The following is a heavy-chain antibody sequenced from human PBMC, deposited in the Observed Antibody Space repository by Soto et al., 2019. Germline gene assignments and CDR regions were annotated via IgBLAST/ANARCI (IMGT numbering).Heavy chain of an antibody. J-gene: IGHJ4*02. CDR2: IDTSWST. V-gene: IGHV4-4*07. CDR1: GGSISTYY. CDR3: ARGGHDLWSGPFDY. Sequence: QGHLQESGPGLVRPSETLSLACSVSGGSISTYYCNWIRQPSVNGLEWIGRIDTSWSTNYNPSLKRRVTMSVDTYKNQFSLKLSSGTAADTAVYYWARGGHDLWSGPFDYWGQGTPVNVSS. D-gene: IGHD3-3*01.